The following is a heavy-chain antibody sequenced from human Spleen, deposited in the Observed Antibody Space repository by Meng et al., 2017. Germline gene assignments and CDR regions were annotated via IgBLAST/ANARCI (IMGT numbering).Heavy chain of an antibody. J-gene: IGHJ4*02. V-gene: IGHV4-61*02. CDR1: GGSISSDNYY. Sequence: SETLSLTCTVSGGSISSDNYYWNWIRQPVGKGLEWIGRVYTSESTYNPSLKSRVTISADTSKNQFSLNLSSVTATDTAVYYCARAGSNKGYYWGQGTLVTVSS. CDR3: ARAGSNKGYY. D-gene: IGHD3-10*01. CDR2: VYTSEST.